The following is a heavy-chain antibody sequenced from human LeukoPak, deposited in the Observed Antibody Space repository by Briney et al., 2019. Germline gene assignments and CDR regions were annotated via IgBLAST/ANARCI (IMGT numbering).Heavy chain of an antibody. CDR2: INHSGST. J-gene: IGHJ5*02. CDR1: GGSISSYY. D-gene: IGHD1-7*01. CDR3: ARVTGTLGYSTFDP. Sequence: SETLSLTCTVSGGSISSYYWSWIRQPPGKGLEWIGEINHSGSTNYNPSLKSRVAISVDKSKIQFSLKLSSVTAADTAVYYCARVTGTLGYSTFDPWGQGTLVTVSS. V-gene: IGHV4-59*12.